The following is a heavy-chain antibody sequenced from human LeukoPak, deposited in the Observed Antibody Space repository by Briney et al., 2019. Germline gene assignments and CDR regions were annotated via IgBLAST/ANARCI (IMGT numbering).Heavy chain of an antibody. CDR2: INQDGSEK. V-gene: IGHV3-7*01. D-gene: IGHD2-15*01. J-gene: IGHJ4*02. Sequence: GGSLRLSCAASRYPFSNYWMSWVRQAPGKGLEWVANINQDGSEKFYVDSVKGRFTISRDNAKNSLYLQFNSLRAEDTAVYYCARERASGYCCGGGCYGYFDYWGQGTLVIVSS. CDR3: ARERASGYCCGGGCYGYFDY. CDR1: RYPFSNYW.